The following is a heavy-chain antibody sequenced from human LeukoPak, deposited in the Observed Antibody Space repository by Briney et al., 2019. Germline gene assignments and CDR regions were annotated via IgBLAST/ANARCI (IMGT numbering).Heavy chain of an antibody. Sequence: GGSLRLSCAASGFTFSSYGMHWVRQAPGKGLEWVAVIWYDGSNKYYADSVKGRFTISRDNSKNTLYLQMNSLRAEDTAVYYCARDKLNGIEPTYFDYWGQGTLVTVSS. CDR1: GFTFSSYG. V-gene: IGHV3-33*01. CDR3: ARDKLNGIEPTYFDY. CDR2: IWYDGSNK. D-gene: IGHD1-26*01. J-gene: IGHJ4*02.